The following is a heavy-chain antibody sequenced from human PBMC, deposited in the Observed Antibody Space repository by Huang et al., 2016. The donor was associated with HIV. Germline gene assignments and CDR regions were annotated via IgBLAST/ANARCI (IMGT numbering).Heavy chain of an antibody. CDR3: ARGGSHFAGWDGFPVHPLDL. CDR2: FYYSVGN. Sequence: QTRLQESGPGLVKPSETLSLTCTVSGGSISSRTYYWAWIRQPPGKGLEWIGNFYYSVGNNYSPSLSSRITMSLDTSKNQFSLRLTSVTAADTAVYYCARGGSHFAGWDGFPVHPLDLWGRGTMVTVSS. V-gene: IGHV4-39*01. D-gene: IGHD3-10*01. CDR1: GGSISSRTYY. J-gene: IGHJ3*01.